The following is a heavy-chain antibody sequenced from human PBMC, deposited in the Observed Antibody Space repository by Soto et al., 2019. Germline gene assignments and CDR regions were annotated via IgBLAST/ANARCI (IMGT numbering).Heavy chain of an antibody. CDR1: VFAFSSDA. CDR3: ARDTRYSSGYYDY. J-gene: IGHJ4*02. V-gene: IGHV3-30*03. Sequence: GSLRLSCAASVFAFSSDAMHWVRQAPGKGLEWVAVISYDGSNIYYAESVKGRFTISRDNSKNTLYVQMNNLRGEDTAVYYCARDTRYSSGYYDYWGQGTLVTVSS. D-gene: IGHD6-19*01. CDR2: ISYDGSNI.